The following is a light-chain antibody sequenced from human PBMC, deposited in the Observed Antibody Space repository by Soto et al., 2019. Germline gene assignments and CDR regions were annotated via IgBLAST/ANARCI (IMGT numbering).Light chain of an antibody. V-gene: IGKV3-15*01. CDR2: GAS. CDR3: QQYDNWPS. Sequence: EIVMTQSPATLSVSLGERATLSCRASQSVSSNLAWYQYKPGQAPRLLIYGASTRATCIPARFSGSGSGTEFSLTVSSRQSEDFAVSYCQQYDNWPSFGGGTTVEI. J-gene: IGKJ4*01. CDR1: QSVSSN.